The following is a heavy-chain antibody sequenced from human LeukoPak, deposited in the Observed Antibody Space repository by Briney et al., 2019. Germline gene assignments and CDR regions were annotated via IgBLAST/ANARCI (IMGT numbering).Heavy chain of an antibody. CDR3: ARAEGYCSSTSCYWWFDP. CDR2: IWYDGSNK. D-gene: IGHD2-2*01. J-gene: IGHJ5*02. CDR1: GFTFSSYG. Sequence: GGSLRLSCAASGFTFSSYGMHRVRQAPGKGLEWVAVIWYDGSNKYYADSVKGRFTISRDNSKNTLYLKMNSRRAEDTAVYYCARAEGYCSSTSCYWWFDPWGQGTLVTVSS. V-gene: IGHV3-33*01.